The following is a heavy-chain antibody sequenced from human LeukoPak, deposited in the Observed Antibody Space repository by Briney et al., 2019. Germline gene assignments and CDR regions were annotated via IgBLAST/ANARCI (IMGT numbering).Heavy chain of an antibody. J-gene: IGHJ5*02. Sequence: SETLSLTCTVSGDSIMSYYWSWIRQPPGKKLEWIGCIYYRGNTDYNPSLKSRVTISVDTSKNQVSLKLSSVTAADTAVYFCAPGSTGGTRGSWFDPWGQGILVTVSS. D-gene: IGHD2-8*02. CDR2: IYYRGNT. CDR1: GDSIMSYY. V-gene: IGHV4-59*08. CDR3: APGSTGGTRGSWFDP.